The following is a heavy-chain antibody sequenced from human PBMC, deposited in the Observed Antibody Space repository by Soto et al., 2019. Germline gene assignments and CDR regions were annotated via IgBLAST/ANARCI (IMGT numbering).Heavy chain of an antibody. CDR2: IFYSGST. Sequence: PSETLSLTCTISGGSISSSNYFWGWIRQPPGKGLDWIGSIFYSGSTSYNSSLKSRVTISVATSKNQFSLRLSSVTAADTAVYYCASATSGAFDIWGQGTMVTVSS. CDR3: ASATSGAFDI. CDR1: GGSISSSNYF. V-gene: IGHV4-39*01. D-gene: IGHD3-10*01. J-gene: IGHJ3*02.